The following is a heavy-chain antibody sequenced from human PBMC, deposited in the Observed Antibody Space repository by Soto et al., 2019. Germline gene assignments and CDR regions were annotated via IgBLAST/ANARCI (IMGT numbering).Heavy chain of an antibody. CDR3: ARFTVDTIVTSGWCHYLDP. CDR2: VSGSVGTT. V-gene: IGHV3-23*01. Sequence: EVQLLDSGGGLVQPGGSLRLSCAASGFTFSSSAMSWVRQAPGKGLEWVSAVSGSVGTTYYADSVRGRFTISKDNSKNTLYLQMNSLRDEDTAIYFCARFTVDTIVTSGWCHYLDPWGQGTLVTVSS. D-gene: IGHD6-19*01. J-gene: IGHJ5*02. CDR1: GFTFSSSA.